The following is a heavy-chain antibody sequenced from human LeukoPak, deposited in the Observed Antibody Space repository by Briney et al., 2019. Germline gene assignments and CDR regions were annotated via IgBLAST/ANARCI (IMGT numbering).Heavy chain of an antibody. Sequence: GGSLRHSCEASAFTFSSYWMSWVHQAPGKGLEWVANIKEDGSEINYVDSVKGRFTISRDNAKNSLFLQMNSLRVEDTAVYYCARDRGYSSFDYWGQGTLVTVSS. D-gene: IGHD4-23*01. CDR2: IKEDGSEI. J-gene: IGHJ4*02. V-gene: IGHV3-7*01. CDR1: AFTFSSYW. CDR3: ARDRGYSSFDY.